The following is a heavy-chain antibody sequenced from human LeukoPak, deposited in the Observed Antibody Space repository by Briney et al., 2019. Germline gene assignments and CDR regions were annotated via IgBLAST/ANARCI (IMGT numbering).Heavy chain of an antibody. CDR2: IIPIFGTA. CDR3: ARGNVLGGRHFDY. J-gene: IGHJ4*02. CDR1: GGTFSSYA. V-gene: IGHV1-69*05. D-gene: IGHD3-3*02. Sequence: SVKVSCKASGGTFSSYAISWVRQAPGQGLEWMGGIIPIFGTANYAQKFQGRVTITTDESTSTAYMELSSLRSEDTAVYYCARGNVLGGRHFDYWGLGTLVTVSS.